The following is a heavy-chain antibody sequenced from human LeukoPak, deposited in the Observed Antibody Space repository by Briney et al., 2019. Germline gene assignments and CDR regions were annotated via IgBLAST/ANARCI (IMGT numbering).Heavy chain of an antibody. CDR3: TKDVVPDSGWDLDY. D-gene: IGHD6-19*01. Sequence: GESLRLSCAASGFTFSTYSMTWVRQGPGKGLEWVSSIYPNGGSTFYADSVKGRFTISRGNSKNTLYLQMSSLRTEDTAIYYCTKDVVPDSGWDLDYWGQGTLVTVSS. J-gene: IGHJ4*02. CDR1: GFTFSTYS. CDR2: IYPNGGST. V-gene: IGHV3-23*01.